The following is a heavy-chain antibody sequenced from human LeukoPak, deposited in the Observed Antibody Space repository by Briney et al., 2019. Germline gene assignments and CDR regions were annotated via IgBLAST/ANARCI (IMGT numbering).Heavy chain of an antibody. CDR3: ARGGDEYYIRPTVDY. CDR1: GGTFSSYA. CDR2: IIPIFGTA. Sequence: SVKVSCKASGGTFSSYAISWVRQAPGQGLEWMGGIIPIFGTANYAQKFLGRVTITADESTSTAYMELSSLRSEDTAVYYCARGGDEYYIRPTVDYWGQGTLVTVSS. D-gene: IGHD3-10*01. J-gene: IGHJ4*02. V-gene: IGHV1-69*13.